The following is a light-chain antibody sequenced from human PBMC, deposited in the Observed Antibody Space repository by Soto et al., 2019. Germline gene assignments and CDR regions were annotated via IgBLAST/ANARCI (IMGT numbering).Light chain of an antibody. CDR3: SSYVYTDTHYV. J-gene: IGLJ1*01. CDR2: EVS. CDR1: STDVGGYNY. V-gene: IGLV2-8*01. Sequence: QSALTQPRSASGSAGQSVTISCTGTSTDVGGYNYVSWYQQHPGKAPKLMIYEVSKRPSGVPDRFSGSKSGNTASLTVSVLQAEDEADYYCSSYVYTDTHYVFGTGTKVTVL.